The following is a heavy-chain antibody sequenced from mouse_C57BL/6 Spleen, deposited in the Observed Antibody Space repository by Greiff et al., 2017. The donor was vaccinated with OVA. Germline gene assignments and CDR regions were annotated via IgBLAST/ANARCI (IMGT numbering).Heavy chain of an antibody. CDR2: ISYDGSN. Sequence: ESGPGLVKPSQSLSLTCSVTGYSITSGYYWNWIRQFPGNKLEWMGYISYDGSNNYNPSLKNRISITRDTSKNQFFLKLNSVTTEDTATYYCARVGDYDYDEGGYWGQGTTLTVSS. CDR1: GYSITSGYY. D-gene: IGHD2-4*01. CDR3: ARVGDYDYDEGGY. V-gene: IGHV3-6*01. J-gene: IGHJ2*01.